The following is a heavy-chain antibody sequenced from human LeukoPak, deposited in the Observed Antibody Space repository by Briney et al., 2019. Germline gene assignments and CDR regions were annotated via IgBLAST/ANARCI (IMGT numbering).Heavy chain of an antibody. CDR1: GFTFSSYG. D-gene: IGHD6-19*01. Sequence: PGGSLRLSCAASGFTFSSYGVSWVRQAPGKGLEWVSAISGSGGSTYYADSVKGRFTISRDNSKNTLYLQMNSLRAEDTAVYYCARRLYSSGWYDYWGQGTLVTVSS. V-gene: IGHV3-23*01. CDR2: ISGSGGST. CDR3: ARRLYSSGWYDY. J-gene: IGHJ4*02.